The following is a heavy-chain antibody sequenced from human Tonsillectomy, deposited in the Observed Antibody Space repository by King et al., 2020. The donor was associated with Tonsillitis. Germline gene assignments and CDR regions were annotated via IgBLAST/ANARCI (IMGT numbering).Heavy chain of an antibody. Sequence: QLVQSGGGVVEPGKSLRLSCAVSGFIFTSYAIHWVRQAPGKGLEWVAVISHDASDKYYADSVKGRFTVSRDNSKGTLYLQMNSLRAADPAVYYCAITYDSSGYYYNARDYWGQGTLVTVSS. J-gene: IGHJ4*02. V-gene: IGHV3-30-3*01. CDR3: AITYDSSGYYYNARDY. CDR1: GFIFTSYA. CDR2: ISHDASDK. D-gene: IGHD3-22*01.